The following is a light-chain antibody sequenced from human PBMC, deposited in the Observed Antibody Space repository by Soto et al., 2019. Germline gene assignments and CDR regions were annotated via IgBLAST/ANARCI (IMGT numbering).Light chain of an antibody. CDR3: CSYAGSYTVV. CDR1: SSDVGAYNY. V-gene: IGLV2-11*01. CDR2: DVS. J-gene: IGLJ2*01. Sequence: QSALTQPRSVSGSPGQSVTISCTGTSSDVGAYNYVSWYQQHPGKGPKLMIHDVSKRPSGVPDRFSGSKSGNAASLTISGLQAEDEADYYCCSYAGSYTVVFGGGTKLTVL.